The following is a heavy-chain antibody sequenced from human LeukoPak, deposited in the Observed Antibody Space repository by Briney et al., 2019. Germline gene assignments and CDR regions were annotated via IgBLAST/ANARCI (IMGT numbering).Heavy chain of an antibody. CDR2: MNPNSGNT. D-gene: IGHD3-10*01. V-gene: IGHV1-8*02. Sequence: WASVKVSCKASGYTFTGYYMHWVRQATGQGLEWMGWMNPNSGNTGYAQKFQGRVTMTRNTSISTAYMELSSLRSEDTAVYYCARGIGVGYYYGSEPDYWGQGTLVTVSS. J-gene: IGHJ4*02. CDR1: GYTFTGYY. CDR3: ARGIGVGYYYGSEPDY.